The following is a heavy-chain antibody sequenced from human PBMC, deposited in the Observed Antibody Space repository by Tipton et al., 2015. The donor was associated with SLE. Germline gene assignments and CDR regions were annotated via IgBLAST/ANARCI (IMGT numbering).Heavy chain of an antibody. Sequence: VKPSETLSLTCTVSGDTIYYYYWSWIRQPAGKGLEWIGRISNRRTTNYNPSLRSRVTMSLDTSRNQFSLRLTSVTAADTAVYYCARELDTNDYYYPFDSWVQGAQFIVSS. CDR3: ARELDTNDYYYPFDS. J-gene: IGHJ4*02. D-gene: IGHD3-16*01. V-gene: IGHV4-4*07. CDR1: GDTIYYYY. CDR2: ISNRRTT.